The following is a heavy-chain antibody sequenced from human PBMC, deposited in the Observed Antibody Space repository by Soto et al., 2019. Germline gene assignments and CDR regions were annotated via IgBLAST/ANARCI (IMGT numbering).Heavy chain of an antibody. CDR2: LSGSGDST. V-gene: IGHV3-23*01. Sequence: EVQLLESGGGLVQPGGSLRLSCAASGFTFSSYAMSWVRQAPGKGLEWVSALSGSGDSTYYADSVKGRFTISRDNSKNTLYLQMNSLRGEDTAVYYCAKDRGGFANGWEYFDFWGQGTLVIVSS. CDR3: AKDRGGFANGWEYFDF. D-gene: IGHD6-19*01. J-gene: IGHJ4*02. CDR1: GFTFSSYA.